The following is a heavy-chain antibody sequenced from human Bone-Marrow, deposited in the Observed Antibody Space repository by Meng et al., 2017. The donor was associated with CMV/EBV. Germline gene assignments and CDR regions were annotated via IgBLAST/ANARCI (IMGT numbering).Heavy chain of an antibody. D-gene: IGHD3-3*01. V-gene: IGHV1-18*01. Sequence: ASVKVSCKGSGYTFTSYGISWVRQAPGQGLEWMGWISSYNGNTNYALKLQGRVTMTTDTSPSTAYMGLGSLTSDDPAVYYCARDQRFVEWGFDDWGQGTLVTVSS. CDR3: ARDQRFVEWGFDD. J-gene: IGHJ4*02. CDR1: GYTFTSYG. CDR2: ISSYNGNT.